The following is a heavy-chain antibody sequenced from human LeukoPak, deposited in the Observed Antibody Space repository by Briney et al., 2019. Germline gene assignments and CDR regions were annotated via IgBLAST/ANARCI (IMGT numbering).Heavy chain of an antibody. D-gene: IGHD3-16*01. CDR2: LYNDAFGSTT. CDR1: GFTFSNYW. V-gene: IGHV3-74*01. CDR3: ARELGGGGLHYFDY. J-gene: IGHJ4*02. Sequence: GGALRLSCAASGFTFSNYWMHWVRQAPGKGLEWVSTLYNDAFGSTTYYADSVTGRFTISRDNSQNTLFLQMSSLTAEDTAMYYCARELGGGGLHYFDYWGRGTLVTVSS.